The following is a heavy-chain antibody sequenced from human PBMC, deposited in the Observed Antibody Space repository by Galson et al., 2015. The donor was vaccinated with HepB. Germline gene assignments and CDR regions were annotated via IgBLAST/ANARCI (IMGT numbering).Heavy chain of an antibody. CDR1: GFTFSSYS. V-gene: IGHV3-21*01. CDR3: ARDQVRRFDP. Sequence: SLRLSCAASGFTFSSYSMNWVRQAPGKGLEWVSSISGSSTYIFYADSVKGRFTISRDNAKNSLYLQMNSLRAEDTAVYYCARDQVRRFDPWGQGTPVTVSS. D-gene: IGHD3-22*01. J-gene: IGHJ5*02. CDR2: ISGSSTYI.